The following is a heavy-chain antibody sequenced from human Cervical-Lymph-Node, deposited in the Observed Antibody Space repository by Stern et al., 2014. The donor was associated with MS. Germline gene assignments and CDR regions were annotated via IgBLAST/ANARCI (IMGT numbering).Heavy chain of an antibody. CDR1: GGTFSTYP. J-gene: IGHJ6*02. CDR2: IIPVLGTS. V-gene: IGHV1-69*06. Sequence: QVQLVQSGPELKKPGSSVRVSCKASGGTFSTYPVSWVRQAPGQGLEWLGGIIPVLGTSYAAQQFQNRVSITADKFAGTAYIEVSKLIFDDAAVYYWTASPDGLDAWGQGTMVTVSS. CDR3: TASPDGLDA. D-gene: IGHD2-21*02.